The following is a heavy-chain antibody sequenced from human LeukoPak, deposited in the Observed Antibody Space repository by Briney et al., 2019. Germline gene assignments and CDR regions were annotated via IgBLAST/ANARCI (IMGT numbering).Heavy chain of an antibody. Sequence: QAGGSLRLSCAASGFTFSSYAMSWVRQAPGKGLEWVSAISGSGGSTYYADSVKGRFTISRDNSKNTLYLQMNSLRAEDTAVYYCATVTDRGSWYVGYWGQGTLVTVSS. CDR3: ATVTDRGSWYVGY. J-gene: IGHJ4*02. CDR1: GFTFSSYA. V-gene: IGHV3-23*01. D-gene: IGHD6-13*01. CDR2: ISGSGGST.